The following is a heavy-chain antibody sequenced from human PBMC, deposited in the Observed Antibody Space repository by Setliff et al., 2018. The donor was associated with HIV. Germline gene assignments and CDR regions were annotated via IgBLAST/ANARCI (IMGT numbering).Heavy chain of an antibody. Sequence: PGGSLRLSCAASGFTFSSYAMSWVRQAPGEGLEWVSGISGSGITTYFADSVKGRFTISRDNSKTTLYLQMNSLRAEDTAVYYCAKSSRRDDILTGYRHFDYWGQGTLVTVSS. D-gene: IGHD3-9*01. J-gene: IGHJ4*02. CDR2: ISGSGITT. V-gene: IGHV3-23*01. CDR1: GFTFSSYA. CDR3: AKSSRRDDILTGYRHFDY.